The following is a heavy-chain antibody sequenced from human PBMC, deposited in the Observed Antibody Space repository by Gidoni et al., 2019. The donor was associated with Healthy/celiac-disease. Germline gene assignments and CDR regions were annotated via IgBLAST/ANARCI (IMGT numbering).Heavy chain of an antibody. CDR3: ASGDYYGSGSHGAFDI. D-gene: IGHD3-10*01. J-gene: IGHJ3*02. Sequence: EVQLVASGGGLVQHGGSLRLYCAASGFTFSSYWMSWCRQAPGKGLEWGANIKQDGSEKYYVDSVKGRFTISRDNAKNSLYLQMNSLRAEDTAVYYCASGDYYGSGSHGAFDIWGQGTMVTVSS. CDR2: IKQDGSEK. CDR1: GFTFSSYW. V-gene: IGHV3-7*01.